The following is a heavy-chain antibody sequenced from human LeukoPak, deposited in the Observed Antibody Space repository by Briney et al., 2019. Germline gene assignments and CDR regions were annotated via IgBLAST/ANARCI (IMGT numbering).Heavy chain of an antibody. CDR3: ARSTSGWIDNWFDP. V-gene: IGHV1-2*02. Sequence: GASVKVSCKASGHTFTGYYMHWVRQAPGQGLEWMGWINPNSGGTNYAQKFQGRVTMTRDTSISTAYMELSRLRSDDTAVYYCARSTSGWIDNWFDPWGQGTLVTVSP. J-gene: IGHJ5*02. CDR2: INPNSGGT. D-gene: IGHD6-19*01. CDR1: GHTFTGYY.